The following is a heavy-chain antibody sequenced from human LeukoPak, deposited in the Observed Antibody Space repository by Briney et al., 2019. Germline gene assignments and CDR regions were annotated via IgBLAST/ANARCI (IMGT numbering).Heavy chain of an antibody. CDR3: ARFHGGLEY. CDR1: GGSISSYY. V-gene: IGHV4-59*01. J-gene: IGHJ4*02. Sequence: SETLSLTCTVSGGSISSYYWSWIRQPPGKGLEWIGYIYYSGSTNYNPSLKSRVTISVDTSKNQFSLKLNSVTAADAAMYYCARFHGGLEYWGQGTLVTVSS. D-gene: IGHD4-23*01. CDR2: IYYSGST.